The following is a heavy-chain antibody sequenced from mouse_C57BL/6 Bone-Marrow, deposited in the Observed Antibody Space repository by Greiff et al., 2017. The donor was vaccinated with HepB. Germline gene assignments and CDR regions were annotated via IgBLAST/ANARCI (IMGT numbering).Heavy chain of an antibody. D-gene: IGHD1-1*01. CDR3: AIKGATVDIDY. CDR1: GYTFTSYW. Sequence: VQLQQPGAELVKPGASVKVSCKASGYTFTSYWMHWVKQRPGQGLEWTGRIHPSDSDTNYNQKFKGKATLTVDKSSSTAYMQLSSLTSEDSAVYYCAIKGATVDIDYWGQGTTLTVSS. CDR2: IHPSDSDT. V-gene: IGHV1-74*01. J-gene: IGHJ2*01.